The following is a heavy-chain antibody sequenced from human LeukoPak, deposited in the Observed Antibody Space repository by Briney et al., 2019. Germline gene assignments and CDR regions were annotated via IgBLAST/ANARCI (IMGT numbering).Heavy chain of an antibody. J-gene: IGHJ4*02. CDR2: ISSSSSVI. Sequence: GGSLRLSCVASGFTFSSYSMNWVRQAPGKGLEWVSSISSSSSVIYDADSVKGRFTISRDNAKNSLYLQMNSLRAEDTAVYHCARRYCSSNSCYAFDYWGQGTLVTVSS. CDR3: ARRYCSSNSCYAFDY. CDR1: GFTFSSYS. D-gene: IGHD2-2*01. V-gene: IGHV3-21*01.